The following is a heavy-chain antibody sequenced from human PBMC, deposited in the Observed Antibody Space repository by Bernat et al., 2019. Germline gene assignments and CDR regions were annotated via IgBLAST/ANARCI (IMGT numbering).Heavy chain of an antibody. D-gene: IGHD2-8*01. Sequence: VQLVESGGGVVQPGRSLRLSCVASGFTFSSYEMNWVRQAPGKGLEWVSYISSSGSTIYYADSVKGRFTISRDNAKNSLYLQMNSLRAEDTAVYYCARVMTWSDAFDIWGEGTMVTVSS. J-gene: IGHJ3*02. V-gene: IGHV3-48*03. CDR3: ARVMTWSDAFDI. CDR1: GFTFSSYE. CDR2: ISSSGSTI.